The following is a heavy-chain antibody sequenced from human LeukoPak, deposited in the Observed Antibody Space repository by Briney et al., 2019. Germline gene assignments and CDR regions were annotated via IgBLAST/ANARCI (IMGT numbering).Heavy chain of an antibody. V-gene: IGHV1-8*03. D-gene: IGHD3-22*01. J-gene: IGHJ5*02. CDR2: MNPNSGNT. Sequence: ASVKVSRKASGYTFTSYDINWVRQATGQGLEWMGWMNPNSGNTGYAQKFQGRVTITRNTSISTAYMELSSLRSEDTAVYYCARAPITMMEGWWGFDHWGQGTLVTVSS. CDR3: ARAPITMMEGWWGFDH. CDR1: GYTFTSYD.